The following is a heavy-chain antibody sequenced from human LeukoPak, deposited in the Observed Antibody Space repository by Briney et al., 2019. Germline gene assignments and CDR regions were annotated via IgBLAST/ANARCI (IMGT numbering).Heavy chain of an antibody. CDR3: ARKGLSSSWPYYFDY. J-gene: IGHJ4*02. V-gene: IGHV4-39*07. CDR1: GGSISSSSYY. Sequence: SETLSLTCTVSGGSISSSSYYWGWIRQPPGKGLEWIGSLYHSGSTYYNPSLKSRVTISVDTSKNQFSLKLSSVTAADTAVYYCARKGLSSSWPYYFDYWGQGTLVTVSS. CDR2: LYHSGST. D-gene: IGHD6-13*01.